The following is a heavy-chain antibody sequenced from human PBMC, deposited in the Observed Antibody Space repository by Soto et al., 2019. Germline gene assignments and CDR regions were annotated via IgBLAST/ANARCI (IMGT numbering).Heavy chain of an antibody. V-gene: IGHV1-69*13. D-gene: IGHD2-15*01. CDR3: ARCSGGSCYSGVVDGMDV. J-gene: IGHJ6*02. CDR2: IIPIFGTA. Sequence: GASVKVSCKASGGTFSSYAIGWVRQAPGQGLEWMGGIIPIFGTANYAQKFQGRVTITADESTSTAYMELSSLRSEDTAVYYCARCSGGSCYSGVVDGMDVWGQGTTATVSS. CDR1: GGTFSSYA.